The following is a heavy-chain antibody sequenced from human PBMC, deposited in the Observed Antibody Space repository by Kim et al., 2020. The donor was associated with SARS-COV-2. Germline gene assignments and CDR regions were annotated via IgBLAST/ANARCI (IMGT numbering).Heavy chain of an antibody. J-gene: IGHJ4*02. Sequence: GGSLRLSCTASGFSFGNYAMSWVRQAPGKGLEWVSVITDSGDDAHHAASVRGRFTMSRDNSKDTLYLQMNSLRVEDSAIYYCAKAPLPYCLVATCYYLDSWGQGTRVTVSS. CDR2: ITDSGDDA. CDR3: AKAPLPYCLVATCYYLDS. V-gene: IGHV3-23*01. CDR1: GFSFGNYA. D-gene: IGHD2-21*01.